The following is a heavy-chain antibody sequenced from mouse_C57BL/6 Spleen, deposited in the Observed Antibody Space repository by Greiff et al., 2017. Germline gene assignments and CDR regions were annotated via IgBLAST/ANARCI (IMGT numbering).Heavy chain of an antibody. CDR3: ARWDYYGKWNYFDY. CDR2: IHPNSGST. CDR1: GYTFTSYW. V-gene: IGHV1-64*01. D-gene: IGHD1-1*01. Sequence: QVQLQQPGAELVKPGASVKLSCKASGYTFTSYWMHWVKQRPGQGLEWIGMIHPNSGSTNYNEKFKSKATLTVDKSSSTAYMQLSSLTSVDSAVYYCARWDYYGKWNYFDYWGQGTTLTVSS. J-gene: IGHJ2*01.